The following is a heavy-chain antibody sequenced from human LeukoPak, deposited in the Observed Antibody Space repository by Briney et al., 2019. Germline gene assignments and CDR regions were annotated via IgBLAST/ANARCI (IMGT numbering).Heavy chain of an antibody. J-gene: IGHJ4*02. CDR1: GGTFSSYA. Sequence: GSSVKVSCKASGGTFSSYAISWVRQAPGQGLEWMGGIIPIFGTANYAQKFQGRVTVTADKSTSTAYMELSSLRSEDTAVYYCARDSGAEEDYYFDYWGQGTLVTVSS. CDR2: IIPIFGTA. CDR3: ARDSGAEEDYYFDY. D-gene: IGHD7-27*01. V-gene: IGHV1-69*06.